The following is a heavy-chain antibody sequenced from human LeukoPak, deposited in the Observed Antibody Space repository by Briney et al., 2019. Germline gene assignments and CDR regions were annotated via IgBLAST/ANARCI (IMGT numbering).Heavy chain of an antibody. Sequence: SETLSLTCIVSGGSIRSYYWSWIRQPPGRGLEWIGYIYYTGSTNYNPSLKSRVTISVDTSKNQFSLKLSSVTAADTAVYYCARNRGGAAAGFDPWGQGTLVTVSS. V-gene: IGHV4-59*01. CDR2: IYYTGST. CDR3: ARNRGGAAAGFDP. J-gene: IGHJ5*02. CDR1: GGSIRSYY. D-gene: IGHD6-13*01.